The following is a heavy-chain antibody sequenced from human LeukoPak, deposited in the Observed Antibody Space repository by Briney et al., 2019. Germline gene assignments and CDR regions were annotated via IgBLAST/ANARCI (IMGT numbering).Heavy chain of an antibody. J-gene: IGHJ6*03. D-gene: IGHD3-16*01. CDR3: ARVATFFPYYSYYMDV. V-gene: IGHV1-2*02. CDR2: INPNSGGT. Sequence: ASVKVSCKASGYTFTGYYMHWVRQAPGQGLEWMGWINPNSGGTNYAQKFQGRVTMTRDTSISTAYMELSRLRSDDTAVYYCARVATFFPYYSYYMDVWGKGTTVTVSS. CDR1: GYTFTGYY.